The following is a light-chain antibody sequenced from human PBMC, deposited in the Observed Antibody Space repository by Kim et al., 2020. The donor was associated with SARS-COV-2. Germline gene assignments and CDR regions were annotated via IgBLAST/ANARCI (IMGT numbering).Light chain of an antibody. CDR2: RNN. J-gene: IGLJ3*02. V-gene: IGLV1-47*01. CDR1: SSNIGSDY. Sequence: QSVLTQPPSASGTPGQRVTISCSGSSSNIGSDYVYWYQQLPETAPKLLIYRNNQRPSGVPDRFSGSKSGTSASLAIIGLRAEDEADYYCAAWDDSLSGLVFGGGTQLTVL. CDR3: AAWDDSLSGLV.